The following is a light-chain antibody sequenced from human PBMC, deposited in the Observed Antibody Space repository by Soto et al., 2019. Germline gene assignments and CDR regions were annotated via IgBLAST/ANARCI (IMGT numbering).Light chain of an antibody. CDR2: GNS. CDR3: QSYDSSLSGSYVV. CDR1: SSNIGAGYD. V-gene: IGLV1-40*01. Sequence: QSALTQPPSVSGAPGQRVTISCTGSSSNIGAGYDVHWYQQIPGTAPKLLIYGNSNRPSGVPDRFSGSKSGTSASLAITGLQAEDEADYYCQSYDSSLSGSYVVFGGGTKLTVL. J-gene: IGLJ2*01.